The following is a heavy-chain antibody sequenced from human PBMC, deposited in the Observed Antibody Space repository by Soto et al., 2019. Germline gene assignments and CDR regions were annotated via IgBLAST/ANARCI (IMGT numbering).Heavy chain of an antibody. D-gene: IGHD2-8*01. V-gene: IGHV2-5*02. CDR1: GFSLSTTGVG. CDR2: IYWDDDK. Sequence: QITLKESGPTLVRPTQTLTLTCTFSGFSLSTTGVGVGWIRQPPGKALEWLALIYWDDDKRYSPSLKSRLTITKDTSKNEVILTMTNMDPVDTATYYCAQRLRDYGVGRERANSFDPWGKGTLVTVSS. J-gene: IGHJ5*02. CDR3: AQRLRDYGVGRERANSFDP.